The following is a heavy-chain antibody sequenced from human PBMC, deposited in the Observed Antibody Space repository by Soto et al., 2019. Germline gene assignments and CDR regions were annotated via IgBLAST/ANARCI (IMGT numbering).Heavy chain of an antibody. J-gene: IGHJ6*02. CDR3: ARLNGYCVSTNCHGYYGMDV. CDR2: FYSSENP. Sequence: SETLSLPCTFSCGSVSSNSYSLGWVRQSPGKGVDWIGTFYSSENPYYNPSLLSRVTISVDTSKNEFSLRLSSVTAADTAVYYCARLNGYCVSTNCHGYYGMDVWGQGTTVTVSS. CDR1: CGSVSSNSYS. D-gene: IGHD2-2*03. V-gene: IGHV4-39*01.